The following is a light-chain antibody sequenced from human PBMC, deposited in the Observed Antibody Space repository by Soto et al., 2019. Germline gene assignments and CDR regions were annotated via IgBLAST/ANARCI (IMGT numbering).Light chain of an antibody. J-gene: IGKJ3*01. CDR1: QDITTN. V-gene: IGKV1-33*01. CDR2: DVS. CDR3: QQYDDAPFS. Sequence: DILMTQSPPSLSASVGERVTIACQASQDITTNLTWYQQKPGKAPKLLIEDVSNLETGVPSRFSGSGSGTDFSFTINSLQPEDFATFYCQQYDDAPFSFGPGTKVDIK.